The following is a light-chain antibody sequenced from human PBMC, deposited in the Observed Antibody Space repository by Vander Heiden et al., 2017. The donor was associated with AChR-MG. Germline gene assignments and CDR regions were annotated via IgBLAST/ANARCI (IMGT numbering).Light chain of an antibody. V-gene: IGKV2-28*01. CDR3: MQALQTPPT. CDR1: QSLLHSNGYNY. J-gene: IGKJ4*01. Sequence: DIVMPPSPLSLPVTPEEPASISCRSTQSLLHSNGYNYLDWYLQKPGPSPQLLIYLGSNRASGVPDRFSGSGSGTDFTLKISRVEAEDVGVYYCMQALQTPPTFGGGTKVEIK. CDR2: LGS.